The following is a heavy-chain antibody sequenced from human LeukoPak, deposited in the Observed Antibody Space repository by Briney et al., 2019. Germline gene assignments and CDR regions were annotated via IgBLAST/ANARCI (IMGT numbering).Heavy chain of an antibody. V-gene: IGHV5-51*01. CDR2: IYPDDSDT. J-gene: IGHJ6*03. CDR1: GYSFTSYW. Sequence: GESLKISCKGSGYSFTSYWIGWVRQMPGKGLEWMGTIYPDDSDTRYSPSFQSQVTISADKSISTAYLQWSSLKASDTAMYYCARSYDSYYYYMDVWGKGTTVTVSS. CDR3: ARSYDSYYYYMDV. D-gene: IGHD3-3*01.